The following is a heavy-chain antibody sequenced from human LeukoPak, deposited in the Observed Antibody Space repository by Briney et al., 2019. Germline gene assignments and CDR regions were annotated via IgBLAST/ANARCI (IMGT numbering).Heavy chain of an antibody. J-gene: IGHJ4*02. Sequence: ASVKVSCKASGYTFTSYGISWVRQAPGQGLEWMGWISAYNGNTNYAQKLQGRVTMTTDTSTSTAYMELRSLRSDDTAVYYCAGAPRYSSGWYLPARQQNQYYFDYWGQGTLVTVSS. CDR3: AGAPRYSSGWYLPARQQNQYYFDY. D-gene: IGHD6-19*01. CDR2: ISAYNGNT. V-gene: IGHV1-18*04. CDR1: GYTFTSYG.